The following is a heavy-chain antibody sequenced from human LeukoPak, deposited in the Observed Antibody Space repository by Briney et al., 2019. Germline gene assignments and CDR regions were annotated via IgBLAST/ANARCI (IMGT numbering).Heavy chain of an antibody. J-gene: IGHJ4*02. Sequence: SETLSLTCAVSAGSVSGHCWSWIRQSPGKGLEWIGYICNSASANYNPSLESRVVMSIDMSENHFSLNVNSVATADTAVYYCARGGAPRSPELDYWGQGILVTVSS. V-gene: IGHV4-59*02. CDR2: ICNSASA. CDR3: ARGGAPRSPELDY. D-gene: IGHD3-10*01. CDR1: AGSVSGHC.